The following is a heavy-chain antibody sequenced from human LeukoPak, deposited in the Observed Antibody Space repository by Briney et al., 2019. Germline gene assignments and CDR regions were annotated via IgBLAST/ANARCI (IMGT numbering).Heavy chain of an antibody. CDR3: AKESVVVAAAFDY. D-gene: IGHD2-15*01. CDR1: GFTFSHYA. V-gene: IGHV3-23*01. CDR2: ICGSGGST. Sequence: PGGSLTLSCPASGFTFSHYAMSWVRQAPGRGLDGVSAICGSGGSTYYADSVKGRFTISRDNSKNTLYLQMNSLRAEDTAVYYCAKESVVVAAAFDYWGQGTLVTVSS. J-gene: IGHJ4*02.